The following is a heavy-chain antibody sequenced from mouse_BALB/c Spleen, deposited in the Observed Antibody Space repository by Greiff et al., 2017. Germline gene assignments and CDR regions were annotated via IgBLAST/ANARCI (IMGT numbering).Heavy chain of an antibody. CDR1: GFTFSSYA. CDR2: ISSGGSYT. V-gene: IGHV5-9-4*01. J-gene: IGHJ2*01. CDR3: AREAFDY. Sequence: EVQVVESGGGLVKPGGSLKLSCAASGFTFSSYAMSWVRQSPEKRLEWVAEISSGGSYTYYPDTVTGRFTISRDNAKNTLYLEMSSLRSEDTDMYYCAREAFDYWGQGTTLTVSS.